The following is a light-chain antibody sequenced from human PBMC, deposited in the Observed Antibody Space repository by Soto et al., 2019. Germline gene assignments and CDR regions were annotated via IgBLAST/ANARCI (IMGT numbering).Light chain of an antibody. CDR3: TAHTASSTWV. J-gene: IGLJ3*02. CDR2: EVS. V-gene: IGLV2-14*01. Sequence: QSVLTQPASVSGSPGQSITISCTGTSSDVGYDNDVSWFQQHPGKAPKLMIYEVSRRPSGVSNRFSGSKSANTASLTISGLQAEDEDDYYCTAHTASSTWVFGGGTKLTVL. CDR1: SSDVGYDND.